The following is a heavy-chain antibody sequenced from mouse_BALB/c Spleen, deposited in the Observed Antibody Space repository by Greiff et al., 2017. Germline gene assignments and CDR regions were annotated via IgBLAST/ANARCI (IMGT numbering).Heavy chain of an antibody. CDR1: GFTFSSYS. CDR2: ISNGGGST. CDR3: AKHIQVYYAMDY. V-gene: IGHV5-12-2*01. J-gene: IGHJ4*01. Sequence: EVLLVESGGGLVQPGGSLKLSCAASGFTFSSYSMSWVRQTPEKRLEWVAYISNGGGSTYYPDTVKGRFTISSANAKDTLYLQMNSLKSEDTAMYCCAKHIQVYYAMDYWGQGTSVTVSS.